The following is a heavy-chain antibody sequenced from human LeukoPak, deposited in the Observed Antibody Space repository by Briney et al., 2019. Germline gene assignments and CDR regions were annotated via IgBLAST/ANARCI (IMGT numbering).Heavy chain of an antibody. D-gene: IGHD2-2*01. CDR2: IYYSGST. V-gene: IGHV4-31*03. CDR3: ARDRGSSTSCYSY. Sequence: SQTLSLTCTVSGGSISSGGYYWSWIRQHPGKGLEWIGYIYYSGSTYYNPSLKSRVTISVDTSMNQFSLKLSSVTAADTAVYYCARDRGSSTSCYSYWGQGTLVTVSS. CDR1: GGSISSGGYY. J-gene: IGHJ4*02.